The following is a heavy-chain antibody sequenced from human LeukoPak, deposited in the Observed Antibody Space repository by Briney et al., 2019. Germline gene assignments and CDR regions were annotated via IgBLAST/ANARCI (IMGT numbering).Heavy chain of an antibody. CDR3: ARGGYSYGFEAFDI. J-gene: IGHJ3*02. D-gene: IGHD5-18*01. CDR2: IYYSGST. CDR1: GGSISSYY. V-gene: IGHV4-59*01. Sequence: PSETLSLTCTVSGGSISSYYWSWIRQPPGKGLEWIGYIYYSGSTNYNPSLKSRVTISVDTSKNQFSLKLSSVTAADTAVYHCARGGYSYGFEAFDIWGQGTMVTVSS.